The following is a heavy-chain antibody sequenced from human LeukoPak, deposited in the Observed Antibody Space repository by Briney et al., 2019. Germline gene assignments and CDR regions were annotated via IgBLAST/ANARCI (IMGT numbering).Heavy chain of an antibody. CDR1: DYSISNHYY. CDR2: LYNSGST. V-gene: IGHV4-38-2*02. CDR3: ATTTVLTHYCDS. D-gene: IGHD4-23*01. J-gene: IGHJ4*02. Sequence: PSETLSLTCIVSDYSISNHYYWGWIRQPPGKGLEWIGSLYNSGSTYYNPSLERRVTISIDTSKNQFSLRLSSVTAADTAVYYCATTTVLTHYCDSWGQGTLVTVSS.